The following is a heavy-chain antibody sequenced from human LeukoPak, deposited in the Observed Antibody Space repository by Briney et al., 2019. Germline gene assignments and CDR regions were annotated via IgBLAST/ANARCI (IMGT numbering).Heavy chain of an antibody. V-gene: IGHV4-39*01. Sequence: SETLSLTCTVSGGSISSVNYYWGWIRQPPGKGLEWIGSIYYSGTTYYNPSLKSRVTISVDTSKNQFSLKLSSVTAVDTALYYCAKHYMGSSYNHGLDCWGQGTLVTVSS. CDR3: AKHYMGSSYNHGLDC. CDR1: GGSISSVNYY. CDR2: IYYSGTT. D-gene: IGHD3-10*01. J-gene: IGHJ4*02.